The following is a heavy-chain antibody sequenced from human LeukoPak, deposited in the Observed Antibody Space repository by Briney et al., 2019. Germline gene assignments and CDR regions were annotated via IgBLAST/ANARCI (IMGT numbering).Heavy chain of an antibody. D-gene: IGHD3-9*01. CDR1: GYTLTELS. CDR2: FDPEDGET. Sequence: ASVKVSCKVSGYTLTELSMHWVRQAPGKGPEWMGGFDPEDGETIYAQKFQGRVTMTEDTSTDTAYMELSSLRSEDTAVYYCATANVLRYFDWLLNGLYYFDYWGQGTLVTVSS. J-gene: IGHJ4*02. CDR3: ATANVLRYFDWLLNGLYYFDY. V-gene: IGHV1-24*01.